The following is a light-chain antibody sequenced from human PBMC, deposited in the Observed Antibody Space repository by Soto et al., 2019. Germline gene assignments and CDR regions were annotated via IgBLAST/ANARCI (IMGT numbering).Light chain of an antibody. CDR3: QQYGSSGT. J-gene: IGKJ1*01. V-gene: IGKV3-20*01. CDR2: GAS. Sequence: EIVMTPSPGTLSVSPGERATLYCRASLSVSTNLAWYQQKPGQAPRLLIYGASNRATGIPDRFSGSGSGTDFTLTISRLEPEDFAVYYCQQYGSSGTFGQGTKVDIK. CDR1: LSVSTN.